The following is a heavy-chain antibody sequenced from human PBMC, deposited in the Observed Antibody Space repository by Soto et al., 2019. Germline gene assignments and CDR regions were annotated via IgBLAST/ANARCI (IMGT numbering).Heavy chain of an antibody. CDR2: ISYDGSNK. V-gene: IGHV3-30*18. CDR1: GFTFSSYG. D-gene: IGHD2-8*01. J-gene: IGHJ6*02. Sequence: VGSLRLSCAASGFTFSSYGMHWVRQAPGKGLEWVAVISYDGSNKYYADSVKGRFTISRDNSKNTLYLQMNSLRAEDTAVYYCAKSYIVLMVYAPIYGMDVWGQGTTVTVSS. CDR3: AKSYIVLMVYAPIYGMDV.